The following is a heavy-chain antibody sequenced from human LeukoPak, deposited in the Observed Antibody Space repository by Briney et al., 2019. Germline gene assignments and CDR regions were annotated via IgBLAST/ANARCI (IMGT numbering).Heavy chain of an antibody. D-gene: IGHD4-17*01. CDR2: ISYDGSNK. CDR1: GFTFSSYA. J-gene: IGHJ4*02. CDR3: AREGHYASGFEY. Sequence: GGSLRLSCAASGFTFSSYAMHWVRQAPGKGLEWVAVISYDGSNKYYADSVKGRFTISRDNSKNTLYLQMNSLRAEDTAVYYCAREGHYASGFEYWGQGTLVTVSS. V-gene: IGHV3-30-3*01.